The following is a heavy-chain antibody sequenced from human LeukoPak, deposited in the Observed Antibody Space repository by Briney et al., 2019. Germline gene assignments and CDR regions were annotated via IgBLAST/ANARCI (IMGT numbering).Heavy chain of an antibody. CDR1: GFTFGDYA. CDR2: IRSKAYGGTT. Sequence: GGSLRLSCTASGFTFGDYAMAWFRQAPGKGLEWVGFIRSKAYGGTTDYAASVKGRFTISRDDSKNTLYLQMNSLKTDDTAVYYCTTDLSRSYFGSWGQGTLVTVSS. J-gene: IGHJ4*02. D-gene: IGHD2-2*01. V-gene: IGHV3-49*03. CDR3: TTDLSRSYFGS.